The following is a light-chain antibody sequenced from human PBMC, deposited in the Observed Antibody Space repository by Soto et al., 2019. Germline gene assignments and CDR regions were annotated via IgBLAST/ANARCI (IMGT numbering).Light chain of an antibody. CDR3: QHRTDWPLT. V-gene: IGKV3-11*01. CDR2: DGS. CDR1: QSVSSY. Sequence: EIVLTQSPATLSLSPGERATLSCRASQSVSSYLAWYQQKPGQAPRLLIYDGSNRATGIPARFSGSGPGTDFTLTISSLEPEDFAVYYCQHRTDWPLTFGGGTKVEIK. J-gene: IGKJ4*01.